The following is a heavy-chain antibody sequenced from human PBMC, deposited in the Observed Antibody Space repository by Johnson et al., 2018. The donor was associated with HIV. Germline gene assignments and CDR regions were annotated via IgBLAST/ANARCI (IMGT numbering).Heavy chain of an antibody. Sequence: VQLVESGGGVVQPGGSLRLSCAASGFTFSSYAMSWVRQAPGKGLEWVSSVTGSGARTYSHYADSVKGRFTISRDNSKNTLYLQMNSLRAEDTAVYYCARGGIAAKEPWRAFDICGQGTMVTVSS. CDR1: GFTFSSYA. J-gene: IGHJ3*02. CDR3: ARGGIAAKEPWRAFDI. CDR2: VTGSGART. V-gene: IGHV3-23*04. D-gene: IGHD6-13*01.